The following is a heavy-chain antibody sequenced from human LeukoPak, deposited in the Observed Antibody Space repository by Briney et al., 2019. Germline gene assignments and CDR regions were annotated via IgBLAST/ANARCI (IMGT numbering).Heavy chain of an antibody. Sequence: SETLSLTCTVSGGSINSGSYYWSWVRQPAGKGLEWIGRIFTSGTTNYNPSLKSRVTISVDTSKNQFSLKLSSVTAADTAVYFCASLLAAAGNYMDVWGKGTTVTISS. CDR2: IFTSGTT. D-gene: IGHD6-13*01. CDR3: ASLLAAAGNYMDV. J-gene: IGHJ6*03. V-gene: IGHV4-61*02. CDR1: GGSINSGSYY.